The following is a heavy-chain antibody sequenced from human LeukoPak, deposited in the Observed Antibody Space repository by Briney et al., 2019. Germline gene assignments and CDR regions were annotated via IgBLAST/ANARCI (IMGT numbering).Heavy chain of an antibody. Sequence: GGSLRLSCAASGFTVSNNYMSWVRQAPGKGLEWVSVISGSGASTYYADSVKGRFTISRDNSKNTLYLQMNSLRAEDTAIYYRAKALSIFEVVSPYYYYSMDVWGQGTTVTVSS. V-gene: IGHV3-23*01. CDR3: AKALSIFEVVSPYYYYSMDV. D-gene: IGHD3-3*01. CDR1: GFTVSNNY. CDR2: ISGSGAST. J-gene: IGHJ6*02.